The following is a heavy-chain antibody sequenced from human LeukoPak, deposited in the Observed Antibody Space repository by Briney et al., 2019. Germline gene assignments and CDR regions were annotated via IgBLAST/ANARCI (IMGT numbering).Heavy chain of an antibody. D-gene: IGHD5-12*01. CDR3: ARDSGYGFPGGLLDNLPTRDY. CDR2: ISAYNGNT. V-gene: IGHV1-18*01. CDR1: GYTFTSYG. Sequence: ASVKVSCKASGYTFTSYGISWVRQAPGQGLEWMGWISAYNGNTNYAQKLQGRVTMTTDTSTSTAYMELRSLRSDDTAVYYCARDSGYGFPGGLLDNLPTRDYWGQGTLVTVSS. J-gene: IGHJ4*02.